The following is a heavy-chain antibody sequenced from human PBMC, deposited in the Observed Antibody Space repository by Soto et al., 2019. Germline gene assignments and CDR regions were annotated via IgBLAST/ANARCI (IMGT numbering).Heavy chain of an antibody. CDR1: GFSLSTSGVG. D-gene: IGHD1-26*01. J-gene: IGHJ5*02. CDR2: IYWNDDK. CDR3: AHRLEAISLHNWFDP. V-gene: IGHV2-5*01. Sequence: SGPTLVNPTQTLTLTCTFSGFSLSTSGVGVGWIRQPPGKALEWLALIYWNDDKRYSPSLKSRLTITKDTSKNQVVLTMTNMDPVDTATYYCAHRLEAISLHNWFDPWGQGTLVTVSS.